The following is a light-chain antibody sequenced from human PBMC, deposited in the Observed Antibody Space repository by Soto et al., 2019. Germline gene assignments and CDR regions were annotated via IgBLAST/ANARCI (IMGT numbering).Light chain of an antibody. CDR3: RQYGSSPPYT. Sequence: IVLTQSPGTLSLSPGERATLSCRARQSVSSSYLAWYQHKPGQAPRLLIYGASRRSTGIPDRFSGSGSGTEFTLTISRLEPEDFALYYCRQYGSSPPYTFGQGTKLAIK. CDR2: GAS. J-gene: IGKJ2*01. V-gene: IGKV3-20*01. CDR1: QSVSSSY.